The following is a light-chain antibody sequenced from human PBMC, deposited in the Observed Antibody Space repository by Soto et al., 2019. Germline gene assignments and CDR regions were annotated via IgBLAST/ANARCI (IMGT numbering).Light chain of an antibody. CDR3: AAWDDSLSGPVYV. Sequence: QLVLTQPPSASGTPGQRVTISCSGSSSNIGSNYVYWYQQLPGTAPKLLIYRNNQRPSGVPDRFSGSKSGTSASLAISGLRSEDEADYYCAAWDDSLSGPVYVFGTGTKVTVL. CDR1: SSNIGSNY. J-gene: IGLJ1*01. CDR2: RNN. V-gene: IGLV1-47*01.